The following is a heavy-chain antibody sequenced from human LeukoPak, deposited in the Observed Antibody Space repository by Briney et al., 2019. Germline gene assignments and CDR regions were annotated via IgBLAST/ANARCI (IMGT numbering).Heavy chain of an antibody. CDR3: ARVADSYGSGSYYKPMDY. D-gene: IGHD3-10*01. Sequence: ASVKVSCKASGYTFTSSGSSWVRQAPGQGLERMGWISAYNGNTNYAQKLQGRVTMTTDTSTSTAYMELRSLRSDDTAVYYCARVADSYGSGSYYKPMDYWGQGTLVTVSS. J-gene: IGHJ4*02. V-gene: IGHV1-18*01. CDR1: GYTFTSSG. CDR2: ISAYNGNT.